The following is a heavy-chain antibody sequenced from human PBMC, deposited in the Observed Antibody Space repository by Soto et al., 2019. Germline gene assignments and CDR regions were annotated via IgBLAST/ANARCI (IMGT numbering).Heavy chain of an antibody. D-gene: IGHD3-16*01. J-gene: IGHJ5*02. CDR1: GGSISSGGYS. CDR2: IYHSGST. V-gene: IGHV4-30-2*01. Sequence: SETLSLTCAVSGGSISSGGYSWSWIRQPPGKGLEWIGYIYHSGSTYYNPSLKSRVTISVDRSKNQFSLKLSSVTAADTAVYYCARVGRGVITFGGVQPGWFDPWGQGTLVTVSS. CDR3: ARVGRGVITFGGVQPGWFDP.